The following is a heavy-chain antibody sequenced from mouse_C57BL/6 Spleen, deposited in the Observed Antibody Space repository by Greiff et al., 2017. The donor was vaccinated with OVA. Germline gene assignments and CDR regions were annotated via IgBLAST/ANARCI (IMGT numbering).Heavy chain of an antibody. D-gene: IGHD2-5*01. CDR2: IDPSDSET. V-gene: IGHV1-52*01. CDR3: ARKSNYYFDY. CDR1: GYTYTSYW. Sequence: QVQLQQPGAELVRPGSSVKLSCKASGYTYTSYWMHWVKQRPIQGLEWIGNIDPSDSETHYNQKFKDKATLTVDKSSSTAYMQLSSLTSEDSAVYYCARKSNYYFDYWGQGTTLTVSS. J-gene: IGHJ2*01.